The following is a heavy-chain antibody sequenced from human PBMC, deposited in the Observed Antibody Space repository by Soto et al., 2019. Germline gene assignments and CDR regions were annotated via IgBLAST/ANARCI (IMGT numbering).Heavy chain of an antibody. Sequence: GGSLRLSCAASGFTFRSYWMQWVRQAPGKGLVWVSWINSDGSSTSYADSVKGRFTISRDNAKNTLYLQMNSLRAEDTAVYYCSSGGRSLNFYSWGQGTLVTVSS. CDR2: INSDGSST. D-gene: IGHD2-15*01. CDR1: GFTFRSYW. J-gene: IGHJ4*02. V-gene: IGHV3-74*01. CDR3: SSGGRSLNFYS.